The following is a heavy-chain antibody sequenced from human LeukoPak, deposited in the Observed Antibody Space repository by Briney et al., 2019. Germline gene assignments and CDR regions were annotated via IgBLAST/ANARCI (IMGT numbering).Heavy chain of an antibody. Sequence: SETLSLTCTVSGGSISSGSYYWSWIRQPAGKGLEWIGRIYTSGSTNYNPSLKSRVTISVDTSRNQFSLKLSSVTAADTAVYYCARVTIHCSGGSCYLGWFDPWGQGTLVTVSS. CDR3: ARVTIHCSGGSCYLGWFDP. CDR1: GGSISSGSYY. V-gene: IGHV4-61*02. CDR2: IYTSGST. D-gene: IGHD2-15*01. J-gene: IGHJ5*02.